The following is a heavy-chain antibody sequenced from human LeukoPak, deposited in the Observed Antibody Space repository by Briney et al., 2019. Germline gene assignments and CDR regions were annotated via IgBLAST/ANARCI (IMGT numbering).Heavy chain of an antibody. V-gene: IGHV3-21*01. CDR3: ARDFLHSSTSRPFGY. CDR2: IFSRSESI. Sequence: PGGSLRLSCAASGFTFGAYTMNWVRQAPGKGLEWVSCIFSRSESIFYADSVKGRFTISRDNAKNSLYLQMDSLRAEDTAVYYCARDFLHSSTSRPFGYWGQGTLVTVSS. CDR1: GFTFGAYT. D-gene: IGHD2-2*01. J-gene: IGHJ4*02.